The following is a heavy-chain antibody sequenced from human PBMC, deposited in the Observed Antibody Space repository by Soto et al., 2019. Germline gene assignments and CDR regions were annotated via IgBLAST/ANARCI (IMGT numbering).Heavy chain of an antibody. Sequence: QVQLVQSGAEVKKPGASVKVSCKASGYSFTTYYIQWVRHAPGHGPEWLGIINPSTGTTSDAQKFQGTVTMTRYTSTSKVYMELGSLRSEDPAVYYCAREWANNTLIGGVTYRYYHGMDFGGEGTTVTVYS. CDR1: GYSFTTYY. V-gene: IGHV1-46*01. D-gene: IGHD3-16*01. J-gene: IGHJ6*04. CDR3: AREWANNTLIGGVTYRYYHGMDF. CDR2: INPSTGTT.